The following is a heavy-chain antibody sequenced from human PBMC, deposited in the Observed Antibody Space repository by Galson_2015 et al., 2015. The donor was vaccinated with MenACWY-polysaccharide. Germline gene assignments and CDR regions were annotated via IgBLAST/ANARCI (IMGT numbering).Heavy chain of an antibody. D-gene: IGHD6-19*01. CDR3: VRGSSGWRGMDV. CDR1: GFTFSSYA. CDR2: ISYDENSI. V-gene: IGHV3-30*04. Sequence: SLRLSCAASGFTFSSYAMHWVRQAPGKGLEWVAVISYDENSITYAGSVKGRFSISSENAENTVYLQMNSLTAEDTALYYCVRGSSGWRGMDVWGQGTTVTVSS. J-gene: IGHJ6*02.